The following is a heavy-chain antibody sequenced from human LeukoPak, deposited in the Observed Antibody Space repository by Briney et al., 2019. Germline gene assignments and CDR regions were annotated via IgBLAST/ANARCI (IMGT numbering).Heavy chain of an antibody. CDR1: GYSFTSYW. Sequence: GESLKISCKGSGYSFTSYWIGWVRQMPGKGLEWMGIIYPGDSDTRYSPSFQGQVTISADKSISTAYLQWSSLKASDTAMYYCASQSTAMVGYWYFDLWGRGTLVTVSS. J-gene: IGHJ2*01. CDR2: IYPGDSDT. CDR3: ASQSTAMVGYWYFDL. V-gene: IGHV5-51*01. D-gene: IGHD5-18*01.